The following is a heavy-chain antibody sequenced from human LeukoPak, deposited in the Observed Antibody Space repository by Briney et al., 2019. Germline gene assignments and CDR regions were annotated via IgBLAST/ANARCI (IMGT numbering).Heavy chain of an antibody. D-gene: IGHD6-19*01. Sequence: SVKVSCKASGGTFSSYAISWVRQAPGQGLEWVGGIIPIFGTANYAQKFQGRVTITADESTSTAYMELSSLRSEDTAVYYCARAPPLGVYSSRWYWFDPWGQGTLVTVSS. CDR1: GGTFSSYA. CDR2: IIPIFGTA. CDR3: ARAPPLGVYSSRWYWFDP. J-gene: IGHJ5*02. V-gene: IGHV1-69*13.